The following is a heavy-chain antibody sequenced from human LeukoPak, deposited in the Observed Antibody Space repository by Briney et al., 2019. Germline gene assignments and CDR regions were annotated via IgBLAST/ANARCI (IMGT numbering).Heavy chain of an antibody. D-gene: IGHD3-16*01. CDR2: INSDVSST. J-gene: IGHJ4*02. Sequence: GGPLRLFCAASGFNFNSYRMHWLRQAPGKGLVWVSGINSDVSSTSYADSVKGRFTISKDNAKSTLYLQRNRLRDEDTAIFYGAMEGGTNTPCDYWGQGTLFTVSS. CDR1: GFNFNSYR. CDR3: AMEGGTNTPCDY. V-gene: IGHV3-74*01.